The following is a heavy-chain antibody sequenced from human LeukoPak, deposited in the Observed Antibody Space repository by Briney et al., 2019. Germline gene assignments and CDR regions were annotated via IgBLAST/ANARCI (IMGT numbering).Heavy chain of an antibody. V-gene: IGHV3-21*01. CDR2: IRSSSSDK. CDR1: GFTFSGYS. CDR3: ARESVAGHY. Sequence: GGSLRLSCAASGFTFSGYSMNWVRQAPGKGLEWVSSIRSSSSDKYYAESVRGRFTISRDNAKNSLYLHMSSLRAEDTAVYYCARESVAGHYWGQGTLVTVSS. J-gene: IGHJ4*02. D-gene: IGHD6-19*01.